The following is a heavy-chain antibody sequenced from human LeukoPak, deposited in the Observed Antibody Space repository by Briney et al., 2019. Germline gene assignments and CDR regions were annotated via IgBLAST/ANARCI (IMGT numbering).Heavy chain of an antibody. CDR2: IYHSGST. CDR1: GGSISSGGYY. V-gene: IGHV4-30-2*01. J-gene: IGHJ4*02. D-gene: IGHD2-2*01. CDR3: ARDQLPRGYFDY. Sequence: SETLSLTCTVSGGSISSGGYYWSWIRQPLGKGLEWIGYIYHSGSTYYNPSLKSRVTISVDRSKNQFSLKLSSVTAADTAVYYCARDQLPRGYFDYWGQGTLVTVSS.